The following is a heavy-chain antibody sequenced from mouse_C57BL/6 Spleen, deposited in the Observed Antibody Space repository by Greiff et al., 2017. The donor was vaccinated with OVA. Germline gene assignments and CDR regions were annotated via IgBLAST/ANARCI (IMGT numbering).Heavy chain of an antibody. D-gene: IGHD2-1*01. CDR1: GYAFTNYL. Sequence: QVQLQQSGAELVRPGTSVKVSCKASGYAFTNYLIEWVKQRPGQGLEWIGVINPGSGGTTYNEKFKGKATLTADKSSSTAYMQLSSLTSEDSAVYFCARDYGNYESWFAYWGQGTLVTVSA. V-gene: IGHV1-54*01. J-gene: IGHJ3*01. CDR2: INPGSGGT. CDR3: ARDYGNYESWFAY.